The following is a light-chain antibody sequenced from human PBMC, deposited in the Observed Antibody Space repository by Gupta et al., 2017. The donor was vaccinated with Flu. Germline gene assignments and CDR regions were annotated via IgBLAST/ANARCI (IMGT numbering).Light chain of an antibody. V-gene: IGLV1-47*02. CDR1: SSHIDIQY. Sequence: RVTISCSGSSSHIDIQYGDWYQKLPGTEPKTLIVCKHQRPSGVIDRVLCYQAGNYASRAIRGLRSEDEADDYCGAWDAGLSGWVFGGGTKITVL. CDR2: CKH. J-gene: IGLJ3*02. CDR3: GAWDAGLSGWV.